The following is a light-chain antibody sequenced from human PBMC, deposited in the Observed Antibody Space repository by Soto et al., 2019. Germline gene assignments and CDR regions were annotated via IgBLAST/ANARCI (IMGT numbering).Light chain of an antibody. CDR2: AAS. CDR3: QQSYSTLWT. CDR1: QSISSY. Sequence: DIQMTQSPSSLSASVGDRVTITCRASQSISSYLNWYQQKPGKAPKLLIYAASSLQSGVPSRLSRSGSGTDFTLTISSLQPEDFATYYCQQSYSTLWTFGQGTKVEFK. V-gene: IGKV1-39*01. J-gene: IGKJ1*01.